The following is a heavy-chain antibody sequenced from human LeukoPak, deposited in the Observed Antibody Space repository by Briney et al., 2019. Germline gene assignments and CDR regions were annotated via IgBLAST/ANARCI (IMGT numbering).Heavy chain of an antibody. Sequence: GGSLRLSCVASRFAFGRYAMHWVRQAPGKGLEWVTAISYDGSNKYYTDSVKGRFSISRDDSKNTLYLEMNSLTIEDTAMYYCARAPTGMDVWGQGTTVIVS. V-gene: IGHV3-30*04. CDR2: ISYDGSNK. CDR3: ARAPTGMDV. J-gene: IGHJ6*02. CDR1: RFAFGRYA.